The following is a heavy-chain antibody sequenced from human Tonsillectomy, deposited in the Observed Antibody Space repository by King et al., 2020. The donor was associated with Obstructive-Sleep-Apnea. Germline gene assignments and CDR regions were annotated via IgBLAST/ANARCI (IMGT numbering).Heavy chain of an antibody. J-gene: IGHJ4*02. Sequence: QVQLQESGPGLVKPSQTLSLTCTVSGGSISSGGYYWSWIRQHPGKGLEWIGYIYYSGSTYYNPSLKSRVTISVDTSKNQFSLKLSSGTAADTAVYYCARVDQIAVAGKALDYWGQGTLVTVSS. D-gene: IGHD6-19*01. CDR1: GGSISSGGYY. CDR2: IYYSGST. V-gene: IGHV4-31*03. CDR3: ARVDQIAVAGKALDY.